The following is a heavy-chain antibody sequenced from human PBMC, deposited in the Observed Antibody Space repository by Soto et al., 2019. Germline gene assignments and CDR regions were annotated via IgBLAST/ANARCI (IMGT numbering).Heavy chain of an antibody. Sequence: GGSLRLSCAASGFTFSSYAMHWVRQAPGKGLEWVAVISYDGSNKYYADSVKGRFTISRDNSKNTLYLQMNSLRAEDTAVYYCSRDQGARIAAAGTEYYYYGMDVWGQGTTVTVSS. CDR3: SRDQGARIAAAGTEYYYYGMDV. V-gene: IGHV3-30-3*01. D-gene: IGHD6-13*01. CDR2: ISYDGSNK. CDR1: GFTFSSYA. J-gene: IGHJ6*02.